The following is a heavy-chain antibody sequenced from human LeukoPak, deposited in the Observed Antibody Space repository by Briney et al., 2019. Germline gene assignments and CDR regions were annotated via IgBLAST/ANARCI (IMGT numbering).Heavy chain of an antibody. J-gene: IGHJ4*02. V-gene: IGHV3-7*01. CDR3: ARDSGHGGILDY. CDR2: INHDGSEK. CDR1: GFAFGNSW. Sequence: PGETLTLSCAASGFAFGNSWMTWVRQAPGKGLEWVANINHDGSEKYYVDSMKGRFTISSDNDKNSLYLQVNSLRAEDTAVYYCARDSGHGGILDYGGQGTLVTVSS. D-gene: IGHD3-16*01.